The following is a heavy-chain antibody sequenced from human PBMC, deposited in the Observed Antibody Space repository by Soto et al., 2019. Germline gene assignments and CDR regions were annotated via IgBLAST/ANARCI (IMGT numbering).Heavy chain of an antibody. V-gene: IGHV3-23*01. CDR2: ISGSGGST. D-gene: IGHD3-10*01. CDR3: AKAGNDRQPLVRGAIDF. J-gene: IGHJ3*01. CDR1: GFTFSSYA. Sequence: GGSLRLSCAASGFTFSSYAMSWVRQAPGKGLEWVSAISGSGGSTYYEDSVKGRFTISRDNSKNTLYLQMNSLRAEDAAVYYCAKAGNDRQPLVRGAIDFWGQGTLVTVSS.